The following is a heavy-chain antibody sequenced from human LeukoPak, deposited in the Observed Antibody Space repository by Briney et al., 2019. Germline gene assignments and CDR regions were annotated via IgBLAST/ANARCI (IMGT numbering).Heavy chain of an antibody. CDR1: GFTFSNAW. D-gene: IGHD3-22*01. J-gene: IGHJ4*02. CDR2: IKSKTDGGTA. CDR3: TKTYYGILDY. Sequence: GGSLRPSCAASGFTFSNAWMSWVRQAPGKGLEWVGHIKSKTDGGTADYAAPVKGRFTISRDDSKNTLYLQMNSLKTEDTAVYYCTKTYYGILDYWGQGALVTVSS. V-gene: IGHV3-15*01.